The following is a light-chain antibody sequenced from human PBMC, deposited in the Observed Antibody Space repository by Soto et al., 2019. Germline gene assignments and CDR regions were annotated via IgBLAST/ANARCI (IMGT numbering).Light chain of an antibody. CDR2: GAS. CDR3: QQYSSSLT. Sequence: EIVLTQSPGTLSLSPGEIATLSGRASQGGSNTYLAWHQQKRGQAPRLLIDGASSRPTGIPDRFSGSWSGTDFTLTISRLAPEDVAVYYCQQYSSSLTFGGGTKVEIK. CDR1: QGGSNTY. J-gene: IGKJ4*01. V-gene: IGKV3-20*01.